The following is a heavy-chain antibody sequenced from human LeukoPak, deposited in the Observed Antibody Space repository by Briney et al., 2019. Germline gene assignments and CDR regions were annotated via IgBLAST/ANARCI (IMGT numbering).Heavy chain of an antibody. CDR3: ASRRRELLWFGAPDPNSVAPFDY. CDR2: ISGSGGST. D-gene: IGHD3-10*01. Sequence: TGGSLRLSCAASGFTFSSYAMSWVRQAPGKGLEWVSAISGSGGSTYYADSVKGRFTISRDNSKNTLYLQMNSLRAEDTAVYYCASRRRELLWFGAPDPNSVAPFDYWGQGTLVTVSS. CDR1: GFTFSSYA. J-gene: IGHJ4*02. V-gene: IGHV3-23*01.